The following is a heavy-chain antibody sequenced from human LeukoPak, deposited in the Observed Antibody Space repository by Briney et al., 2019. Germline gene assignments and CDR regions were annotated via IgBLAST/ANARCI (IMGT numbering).Heavy chain of an antibody. V-gene: IGHV1-46*01. CDR1: GYTFTSYY. J-gene: IGHJ3*02. Sequence: ASVKVSCKASGYTFTSYYMHWVRQAPGQGLEWMGIINPSGGSTSYAQKFQGRVTMTRDTSTSTVYMELSSLRSEDTAVYYCAIWEGATVTTRAAFDIWGQGTMVTVSS. CDR2: INPSGGST. CDR3: AIWEGATVTTRAAFDI. D-gene: IGHD4-17*01.